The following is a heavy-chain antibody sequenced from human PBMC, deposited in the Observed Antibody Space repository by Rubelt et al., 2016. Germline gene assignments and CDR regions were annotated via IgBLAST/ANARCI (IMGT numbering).Heavy chain of an antibody. V-gene: IGHV3-30*02. Sequence: GGSLRLSCSASGFTFSSYSMHWVRQAPGKGLEWVAFIRYDGSNKYYADSVKGRFTISRDNSKNTLYLQMNSLRAEDTAVYYCAKGIWRRERGLFDYWGQGTLVTVSS. CDR1: GFTFSSYS. CDR3: AKGIWRRERGLFDY. J-gene: IGHJ4*02. CDR2: IRYDGSNK. D-gene: IGHD1-26*01.